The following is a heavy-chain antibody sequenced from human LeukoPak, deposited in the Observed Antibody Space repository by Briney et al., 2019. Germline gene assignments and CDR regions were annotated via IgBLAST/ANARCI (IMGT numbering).Heavy chain of an antibody. CDR1: GYTFTGYY. CDR3: ARVSPIVATWFDP. D-gene: IGHD5-12*01. V-gene: IGHV1-2*02. J-gene: IGHJ5*02. Sequence: ASVKVSCKASGYTFTGYYMHSVRQAPGQGLEWMGWINPNSGGTNYAQKFQGRVTMTRDTSVSTAYMELSRLRSDDTAVYYCARVSPIVATWFDPWGQGTLVTVSS. CDR2: INPNSGGT.